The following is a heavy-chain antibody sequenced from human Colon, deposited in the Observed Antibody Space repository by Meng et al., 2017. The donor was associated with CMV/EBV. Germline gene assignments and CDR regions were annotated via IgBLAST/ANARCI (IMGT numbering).Heavy chain of an antibody. CDR2: IFNGGSNT. D-gene: IGHD3-16*01. Sequence: GESLKISCAASGFTFSNYAMTWVRQTPGKGLEWVSLIFNGGSNTFYADSVKARFTISRDNSKNTLYLQMNSLRVEDTAMYYCVKTSYSYASGFPDYWGQGTLVTVSS. CDR3: VKTSYSYASGFPDY. CDR1: GFTFSNYA. V-gene: IGHV3-23*03. J-gene: IGHJ4*02.